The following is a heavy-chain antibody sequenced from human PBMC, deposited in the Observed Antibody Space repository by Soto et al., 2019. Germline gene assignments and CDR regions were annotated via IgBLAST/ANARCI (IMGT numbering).Heavy chain of an antibody. CDR1: GGSISSGGYY. CDR3: VRGGDSGSYRYEYFQH. Sequence: QVQLQESGPGLVKPSQTLSLTCTVSGGSISSGGYYWSWIRQHPGKGLEWIGYIYYSGSTYYNPSLKSRVTISVDTSKNQFSLKLSSVTAADTAVYYCVRGGDSGSYRYEYFQHWGQGTLVTVSS. D-gene: IGHD1-26*01. V-gene: IGHV4-31*03. J-gene: IGHJ1*01. CDR2: IYYSGST.